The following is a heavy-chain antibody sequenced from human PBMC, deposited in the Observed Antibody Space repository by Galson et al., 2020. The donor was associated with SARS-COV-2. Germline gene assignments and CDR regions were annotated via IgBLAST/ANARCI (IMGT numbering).Heavy chain of an antibody. CDR3: VRDIASYSGLGHYPSFFDF. J-gene: IGHJ4*02. Sequence: ASVKVSCKTSGYSFTTYGISWVRPPPGQGLEWMGWISGYKGSTNYAQRVQGRVTMTTDTSTNTAYMVLRSLRSDETAVYYCVRDIASYSGLGHYPSFFDFWGQGTLVTVSS. CDR1: GYSFTTYG. CDR2: ISGYKGST. V-gene: IGHV1-18*01. D-gene: IGHD3-10*01.